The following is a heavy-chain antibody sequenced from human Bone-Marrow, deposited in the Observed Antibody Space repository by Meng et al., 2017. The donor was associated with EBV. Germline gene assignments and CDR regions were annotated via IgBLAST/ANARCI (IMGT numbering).Heavy chain of an antibody. CDR2: VSADGDTT. CDR3: AKEGTGSRYTFDH. Sequence: RRVGVGGGLVQPGRSRRLSWAASAFTFSHYGMHWVRQAPGKGLEWVAVVSADGDTTYFADSVKGRFTVSRDNSNNNLYLQMNSLTTEDTALYYCAKEGTGSRYTFDHWGQGTLVTVSS. D-gene: IGHD1-26*01. J-gene: IGHJ4*02. V-gene: IGHV3-30*18. CDR1: AFTFSHYG.